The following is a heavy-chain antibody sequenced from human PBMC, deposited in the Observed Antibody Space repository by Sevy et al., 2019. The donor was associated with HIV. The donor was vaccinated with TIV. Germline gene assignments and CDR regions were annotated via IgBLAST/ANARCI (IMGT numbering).Heavy chain of an antibody. D-gene: IGHD2-15*01. V-gene: IGHV3-21*01. Sequence: GGSLRLSCAASGFTFSSYSMNWVRQAPGKGLEWVSSISSSSSYIYYADSVKGRFTISRDNAKNSLYLQMNSLRAEDTAVYYCARDWPCSGGSCYSAYWGQGTLVTVSS. CDR3: ARDWPCSGGSCYSAY. CDR1: GFTFSSYS. J-gene: IGHJ4*02. CDR2: ISSSSSYI.